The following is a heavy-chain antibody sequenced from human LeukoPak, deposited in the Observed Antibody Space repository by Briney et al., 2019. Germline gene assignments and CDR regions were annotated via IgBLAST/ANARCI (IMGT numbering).Heavy chain of an antibody. CDR2: IKQGGSEK. CDR1: GFTFSSYW. CDR3: ASWSRDGYNRLDY. D-gene: IGHD5-24*01. V-gene: IGHV3-7*01. J-gene: IGHJ4*02. Sequence: PGGSLRLSCAASGFTFSSYWMSWVRQAPGKGLEWVANIKQGGSEKYYVDSVKGRFTISRDNAKNSLYLQMNSLRAEDTAVYYCASWSRDGYNRLDYWGQGTLVTVSS.